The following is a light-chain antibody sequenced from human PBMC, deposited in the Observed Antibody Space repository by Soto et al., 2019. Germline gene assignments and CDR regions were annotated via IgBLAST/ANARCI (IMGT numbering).Light chain of an antibody. CDR2: EDI. J-gene: IGLJ3*02. CDR1: SSDIGFYDY. Sequence: QSALTQPASVSGSPGQSITISCTGTSSDIGFYDYVSWYQQHPGKAPKLIIYEDINRPAGVSNRFSGSKSGNTASLTISGLQAEDEADYSCSAYTSSSTLVFGGGTKVTVL. CDR3: SAYTSSSTLV. V-gene: IGLV2-14*01.